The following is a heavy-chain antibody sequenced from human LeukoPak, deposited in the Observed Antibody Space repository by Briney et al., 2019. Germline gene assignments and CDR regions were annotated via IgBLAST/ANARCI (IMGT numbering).Heavy chain of an antibody. CDR2: IYYSGST. D-gene: IGHD1-26*01. CDR1: GGSISSSSYY. V-gene: IGHV4-39*07. Sequence: SETLSLTCTVSGGSISSSSYYWGWIRQPPGKGLEWIGSIYYSGSTYYNPSLKSRVTISVDTSRNQFSLKLRSVTAADTAVYYCARSGSYNYYYYYYMDVWGKGTTVTVSS. J-gene: IGHJ6*03. CDR3: ARSGSYNYYYYYYMDV.